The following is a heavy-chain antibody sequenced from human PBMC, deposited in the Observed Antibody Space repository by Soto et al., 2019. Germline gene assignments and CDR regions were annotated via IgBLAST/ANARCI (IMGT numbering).Heavy chain of an antibody. Sequence: PVGSLRLSCTASGFTFGDYAMSWVRQAPGKGLEWVGFITSKAYGGTTEYAASVKGRFTISRDDSKGIAYLQMNSLKTEDTAVYYCSRGINANGWYFGYWGQGTLVTVSS. V-gene: IGHV3-49*04. CDR3: SRGINANGWYFGY. J-gene: IGHJ4*02. CDR2: ITSKAYGGTT. D-gene: IGHD6-19*01. CDR1: GFTFGDYA.